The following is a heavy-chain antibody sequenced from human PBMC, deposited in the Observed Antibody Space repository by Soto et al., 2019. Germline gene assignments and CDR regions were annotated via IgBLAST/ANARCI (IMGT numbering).Heavy chain of an antibody. J-gene: IGHJ2*01. D-gene: IGHD2-2*01. Sequence: QVQLVQSGAEVKKPESSVKVSCKASGGTFSSYSISWMRQAPGQGLEWIGRIIPVLGLPNYAQKFQGRLTITADKSTSTAYMELRSLRSEDTAVYYCARDRCSSTSYARGYGYFDLWGRSTLVTVSS. CDR2: IIPVLGLP. CDR3: ARDRCSSTSYARGYGYFDL. V-gene: IGHV1-69*04. CDR1: GGTFSSYS.